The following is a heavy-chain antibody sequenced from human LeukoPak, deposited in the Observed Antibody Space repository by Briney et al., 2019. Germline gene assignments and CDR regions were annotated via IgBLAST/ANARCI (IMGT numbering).Heavy chain of an antibody. CDR2: ISSSGRTI. D-gene: IGHD3-22*01. Sequence: GGSLRLSCAASGFTFSSYEMNWVRQAPGKGLEWVSYISSSGRTIYYADSVKGRFTISRDNAKNSLYLQMNILRAEDTAVYYCARDSHSSGYFDYWGQGTLVTVSS. CDR3: ARDSHSSGYFDY. J-gene: IGHJ4*02. V-gene: IGHV3-48*03. CDR1: GFTFSSYE.